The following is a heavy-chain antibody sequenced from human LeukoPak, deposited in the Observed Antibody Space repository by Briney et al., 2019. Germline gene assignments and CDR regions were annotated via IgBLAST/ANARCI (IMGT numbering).Heavy chain of an antibody. CDR1: GFTFSSYA. J-gene: IGHJ6*03. V-gene: IGHV3-30*01. D-gene: IGHD4-11*01. CDR3: ASGLYSNYGHYYYYMDV. CDR2: ISYDGSNK. Sequence: AGGSLRLSCAASGFTFSSYAMHWVRQAPDKGLEWVAVISYDGSNKYYADSVKGRFTISRDSSKNTLYLQMNSLRAEDTAVYYCASGLYSNYGHYYYYMDVWGKGTTVTVSS.